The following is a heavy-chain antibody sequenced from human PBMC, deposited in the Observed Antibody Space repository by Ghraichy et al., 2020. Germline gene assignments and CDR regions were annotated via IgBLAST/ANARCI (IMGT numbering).Heavy chain of an antibody. D-gene: IGHD2-15*01. CDR1: GGTFSRYA. V-gene: IGHV1-69*04. J-gene: IGHJ6*02. CDR2: IIPILGIA. CDR3: ARGNTLMDV. Sequence: SVKVSCKASGGTFSRYAISWVRQAPGQGLEWMGRIIPILGIANYAQKFQGRVTITADKSTSTAYMEMSSLRSEDTAVYYCARGNTLMDVWGQGTTVTVSS.